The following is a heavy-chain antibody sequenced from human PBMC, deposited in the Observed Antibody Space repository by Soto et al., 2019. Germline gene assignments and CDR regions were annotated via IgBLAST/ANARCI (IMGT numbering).Heavy chain of an antibody. V-gene: IGHV3-30*03. CDR1: GFTFSSYG. CDR3: ARVLGSGYYYGYFDY. Sequence: PGGSLRLSCAASGFTFSSYGMHWVRQAPGKGLEWVAVISYDGSNKYYADSVKGRFTISRDNSKNTLYLQMNSLRAEDTSVYYCARVLGSGYYYGYFDYWGQGTLVTVSS. D-gene: IGHD3-22*01. CDR2: ISYDGSNK. J-gene: IGHJ4*02.